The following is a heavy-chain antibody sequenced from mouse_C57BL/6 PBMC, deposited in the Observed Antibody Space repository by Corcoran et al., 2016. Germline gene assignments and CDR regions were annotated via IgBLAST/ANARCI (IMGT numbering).Heavy chain of an antibody. CDR1: GYTFTDYY. V-gene: IGHV1-26*01. CDR3: ARGGFYYGNFGSYWYFDV. J-gene: IGHJ1*03. Sequence: EVQLQQSGPELVKPGASVKISCKASGYTFTDYYMNWVKQSHAKSLEWIGDINPNNGGTSYNQKFKGKATLTVDKSSSTAYMELRSLTSEDSAGYYCARGGFYYGNFGSYWYFDVWGTGTTVTVSS. D-gene: IGHD2-1*01. CDR2: INPNNGGT.